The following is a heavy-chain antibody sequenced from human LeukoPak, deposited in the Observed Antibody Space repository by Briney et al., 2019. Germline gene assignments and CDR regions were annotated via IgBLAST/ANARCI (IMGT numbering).Heavy chain of an antibody. J-gene: IGHJ4*02. CDR3: TTVIMGTPKDDY. Sequence: GGSLRLSCAASEFSLINAWMSWVRQAPGKGLEWVGRIRSEADGGTLDYAALVKGRFTISRDASKNTLYLQMNSLKTEDTAVYYCTTVIMGTPKDDYWGQGTLVTVSS. D-gene: IGHD4-23*01. CDR2: IRSEADGGTL. CDR1: EFSLINAW. V-gene: IGHV3-15*01.